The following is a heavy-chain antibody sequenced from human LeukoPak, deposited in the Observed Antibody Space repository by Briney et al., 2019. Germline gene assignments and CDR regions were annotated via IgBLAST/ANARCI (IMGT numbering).Heavy chain of an antibody. D-gene: IGHD3-16*02. V-gene: IGHV3-30*04. CDR3: ARDSIMITFGGVIVIEGPDY. CDR2: TSYDGSNK. Sequence: GGSLRLSCAASGFTFSSYAMHWVRQAPGKGLEWVAVTSYDGSNKYYADSVKGRFTISRDNSKNTLYLQMNSLRAEDTAVYYCARDSIMITFGGVIVIEGPDYWGQGTLVTVSS. CDR1: GFTFSSYA. J-gene: IGHJ4*02.